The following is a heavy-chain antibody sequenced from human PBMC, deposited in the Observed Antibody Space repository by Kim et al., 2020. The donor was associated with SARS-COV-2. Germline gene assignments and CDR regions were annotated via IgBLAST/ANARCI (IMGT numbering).Heavy chain of an antibody. CDR3: ARGGRYYYDSSGYHDAFDI. Sequence: SETLSLTCTVSGGSISSYYWSWIRQPPGKGLEWIGYIYYSGSTNYNPSLKSRVTISVDTSKNQFSLKLSSVTAADTAVYYCARGGRYYYDSSGYHDAFDIWGQGTMVTVSS. J-gene: IGHJ3*02. CDR1: GGSISSYY. CDR2: IYYSGST. D-gene: IGHD3-22*01. V-gene: IGHV4-59*01.